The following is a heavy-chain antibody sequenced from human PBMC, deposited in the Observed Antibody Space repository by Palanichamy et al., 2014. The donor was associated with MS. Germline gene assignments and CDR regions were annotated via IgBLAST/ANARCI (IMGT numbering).Heavy chain of an antibody. V-gene: IGHV3-23*04. CDR2: ISGSGGST. CDR3: AKVLYGDHDAFDI. J-gene: IGHJ3*02. CDR1: GFTFSSYA. Sequence: EVQLVEVWGRAWYRPGGSLRLSCAASGFTFSSYAMSWVRQAPGKGLEWVSLISGSGGSTHYADSVKGRFTISRDNSKNTVYLQMNSLRAEDTAVYYCAKVLYGDHDAFDIWGQGAMVTVSS. D-gene: IGHD4-17*01.